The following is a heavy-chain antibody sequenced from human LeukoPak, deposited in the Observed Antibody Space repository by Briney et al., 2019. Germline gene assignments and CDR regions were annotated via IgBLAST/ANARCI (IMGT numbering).Heavy chain of an antibody. CDR1: GFSFSSYA. Sequence: GGSLRLSRAAPGFSFSSYALTWARPAPVKGLEWVSAISGDGTRTYYADSVKGRFTISRDNSKNTLYLEMSSLRVEDTAIYYCAKWPEGAMDYFDYWGQGTLVTVSS. J-gene: IGHJ4*02. CDR2: ISGDGTRT. CDR3: AKWPEGAMDYFDY. D-gene: IGHD3-16*01. V-gene: IGHV3-23*01.